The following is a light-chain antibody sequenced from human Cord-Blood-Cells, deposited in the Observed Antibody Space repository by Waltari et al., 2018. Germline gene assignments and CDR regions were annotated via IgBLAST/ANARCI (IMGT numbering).Light chain of an antibody. CDR2: AAS. CDR1: QSISSY. CDR3: QQYYSTLPFT. J-gene: IGKJ3*01. Sequence: DTQMTQSPSSLSASVGDRVTITCRASQSISSYLNWYQQKPGKAPKLLIYAASSLQSGVPSRFSGSGSGTDYTLTISSLQPEDFATYYCQQYYSTLPFTFGPGTKVDIK. V-gene: IGKV1-39*01.